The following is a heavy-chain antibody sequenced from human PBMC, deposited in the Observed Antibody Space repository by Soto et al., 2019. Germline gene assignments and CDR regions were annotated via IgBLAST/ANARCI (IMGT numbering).Heavy chain of an antibody. CDR1: GGSISSGGYY. CDR2: IYYSGST. V-gene: IGHV4-31*03. Sequence: SETLSLTCTVSGGSISSGGYYWSWIRQHPGKGLEWIGYIYYSGSTYYNPSLKSRVTISVDTSKNQFSLKLSSVTAADTAVYYCAREMEVAGTYRAFDIWGQGTMVTVSS. D-gene: IGHD6-19*01. CDR3: AREMEVAGTYRAFDI. J-gene: IGHJ3*02.